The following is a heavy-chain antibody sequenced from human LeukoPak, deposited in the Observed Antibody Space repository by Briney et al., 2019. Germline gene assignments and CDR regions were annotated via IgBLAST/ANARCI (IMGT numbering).Heavy chain of an antibody. D-gene: IGHD1-20*01. J-gene: IGHJ4*02. V-gene: IGHV3-48*01. CDR3: ARDYNWVFDY. CDR1: GFTFKDEP. Sequence: GGSLRLSCAASGFTFKDEPMNWVRQAPGKGLEWVSHIRSDSKTIVYADSVKGRFTISRDNAKNSLSLQMNSLRAEDTAVYYCARDYNWVFDYWGQGTLVTVSS. CDR2: IRSDSKTI.